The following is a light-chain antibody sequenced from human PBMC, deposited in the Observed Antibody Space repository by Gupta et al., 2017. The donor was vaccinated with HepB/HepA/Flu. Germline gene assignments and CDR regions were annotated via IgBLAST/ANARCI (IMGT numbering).Light chain of an antibody. CDR3: MQSGQPPLT. Sequence: DKEMRQTLHSLSVTLGEPASISCKSSQSLLHSSGETYLYWFLQKPGQPTQLLIHEISRRFAGVPERFSGSGSRTDFTLKISQVDTEDFGVYYCMQSGQPPLTLGEGNKVEIK. V-gene: IGKV2D-29*01. CDR2: EIS. J-gene: IGKJ4*01. CDR1: QSLLHSSGETY.